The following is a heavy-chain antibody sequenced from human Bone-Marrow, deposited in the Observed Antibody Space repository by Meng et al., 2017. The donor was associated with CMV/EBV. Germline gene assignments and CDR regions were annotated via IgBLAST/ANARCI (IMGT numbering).Heavy chain of an antibody. Sequence: GESLKISCAASGFTFSSYAMHWVRQAPGKGLEWVSSISSSSSYIYYADSVKGRFTISRDNAKNSLYLQMNSLRAEDTAVYYCAKDLSVNQIEWLWGAESDYWGQGTLVTVSS. CDR1: GFTFSSYA. V-gene: IGHV3-21*04. CDR3: AKDLSVNQIEWLWGAESDY. D-gene: IGHD3-3*01. CDR2: ISSSSSYI. J-gene: IGHJ4*02.